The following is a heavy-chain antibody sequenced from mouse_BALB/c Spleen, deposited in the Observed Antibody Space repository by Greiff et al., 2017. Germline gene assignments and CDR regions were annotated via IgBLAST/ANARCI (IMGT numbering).Heavy chain of an antibody. V-gene: IGHV1S81*02. CDR3: ARNGRGAYLDY. CDR1: GYTFTSYW. D-gene: IGHD1-1*02. Sequence: QVQLQQPGAELVKPGASVKLSCKASGYTFTSYWMHWVKQRPGQGLEWIGEINPSNGRTNYNEKFKSKATLTVDKSSSTAYMQLSSLTSEDSAVYYCARNGRGAYLDYWGQGTTLTVSS. CDR2: INPSNGRT. J-gene: IGHJ2*01.